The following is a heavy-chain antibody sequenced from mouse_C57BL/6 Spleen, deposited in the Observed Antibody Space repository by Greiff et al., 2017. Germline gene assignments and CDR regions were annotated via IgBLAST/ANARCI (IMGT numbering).Heavy chain of an antibody. CDR2: IRNKANGYTT. CDR3: AVNYCGSDWYFDV. Sequence: EVKLVESGGGLVQPGGSLSLSCAASGFTFTDYYMSWVRQPPGTALEWFGFIRNKANGYTTEYSASVKGRFTISRDNSQSILYLQMNALRAEDSATYDCAVNYCGSDWYFDVWGTGTTVTVSS. J-gene: IGHJ1*03. V-gene: IGHV7-3*01. D-gene: IGHD1-1*01. CDR1: GFTFTDYY.